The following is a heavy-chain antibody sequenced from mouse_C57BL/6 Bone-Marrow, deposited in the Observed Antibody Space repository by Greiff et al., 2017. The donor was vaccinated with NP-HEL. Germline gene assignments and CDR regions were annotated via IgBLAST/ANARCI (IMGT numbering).Heavy chain of an antibody. V-gene: IGHV5-4*01. CDR2: ISDGGSYT. CDR1: GFTFSSYA. J-gene: IGHJ2*01. CDR3: ARDRFSTKGFDY. Sequence: EVKLMESGGGLVKPGGSLKLSCAASGFTFSSYAMSWVRQTPEKRLEWVATISDGGSYTYYPDTVKGRFTLSRDNAKNNLYLQMSHLKSEDTAMYYCARDRFSTKGFDYWGQGTTLTVSS.